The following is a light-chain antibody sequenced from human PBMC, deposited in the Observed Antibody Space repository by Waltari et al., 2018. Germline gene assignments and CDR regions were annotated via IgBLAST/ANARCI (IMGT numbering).Light chain of an antibody. CDR1: SSNIGAGND. CDR3: QSHDSSLSGFV. CDR2: GNS. Sequence: QSVLTQPPSVSGAPGQRVTISCTGSSSNIGAGNDVNWYQHLPGTAPKLLIYGNSNRPSGVPARFFGSKSGTSASLAITGLQAEDEADYYCQSHDSSLSGFVFGTGTKVTVL. J-gene: IGLJ1*01. V-gene: IGLV1-40*01.